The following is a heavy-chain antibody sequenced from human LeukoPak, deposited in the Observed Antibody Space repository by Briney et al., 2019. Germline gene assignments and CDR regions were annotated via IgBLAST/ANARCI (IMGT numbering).Heavy chain of an antibody. CDR3: ARGGYYDSSGYELLNGMDV. J-gene: IGHJ6*02. CDR1: GFTFSSYW. V-gene: IGHV3-30-3*01. Sequence: GGSLRLSCAASGFTFSSYWMSWVRQAPGKGLEWVAVISYDGSNKYYADSVKGRFTISRDNSKNTLYLQMNSLRAEDTAVYYCARGGYYDSSGYELLNGMDVWGQGTTVTVSS. D-gene: IGHD3-22*01. CDR2: ISYDGSNK.